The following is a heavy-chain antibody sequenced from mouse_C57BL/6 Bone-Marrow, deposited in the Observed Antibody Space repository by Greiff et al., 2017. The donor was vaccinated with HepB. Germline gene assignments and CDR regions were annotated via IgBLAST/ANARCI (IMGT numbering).Heavy chain of an antibody. CDR1: GYTFTNYW. J-gene: IGHJ2*01. CDR2: IYPGGGYT. CDR3: ARLNYGSKDY. Sequence: QVHVKQSGAELVRPGTSVKMSCKASGYTFTNYWIGWAKQRPGHGLEWIGDIYPGGGYTNYNEKFKGKATLTADKSSSTAYMQFSSLTSEDSAIYYCARLNYGSKDYWGQGTTLTVSS. V-gene: IGHV1-63*01. D-gene: IGHD1-1*01.